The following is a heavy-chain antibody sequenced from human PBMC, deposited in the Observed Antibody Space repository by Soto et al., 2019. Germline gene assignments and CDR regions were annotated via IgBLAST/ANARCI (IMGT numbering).Heavy chain of an antibody. CDR3: AKGRYDFWSPYYFDS. Sequence: EVQLVESGGRLVQPGRSLRLSCVGTGLNFDDFAMHWVRQAPGKGLEWVSGITWNSRVLAYADSVKGRFTISRDNDSNSLYLQMDSLRDEDTALYYCAKGRYDFWSPYYFDSWGQGTLVTVSS. V-gene: IGHV3-9*01. CDR1: GLNFDDFA. CDR2: ITWNSRVL. J-gene: IGHJ4*02. D-gene: IGHD3-3*01.